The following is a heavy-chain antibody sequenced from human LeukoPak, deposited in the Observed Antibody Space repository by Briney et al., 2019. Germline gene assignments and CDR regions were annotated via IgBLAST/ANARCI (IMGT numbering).Heavy chain of an antibody. CDR2: ISGSGGST. Sequence: GGSLRLSCAASGFTFSSYAMSWVRQAPGKGLEWVSAISGSGGSTYYADSVKGRFTISRDNSKNTLYLQMNSLRAEDTAVYYCAKDGDYDFWSGYTGNWYFDLWGRGTLVTVSS. D-gene: IGHD3-3*01. CDR1: GFTFSSYA. CDR3: AKDGDYDFWSGYTGNWYFDL. V-gene: IGHV3-23*01. J-gene: IGHJ2*01.